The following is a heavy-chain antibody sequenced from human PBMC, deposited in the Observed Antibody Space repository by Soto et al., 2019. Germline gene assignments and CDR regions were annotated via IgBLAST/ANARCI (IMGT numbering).Heavy chain of an antibody. V-gene: IGHV3-23*01. J-gene: IGHJ5*02. CDR3: AKVRDYVWGSYRPNNWFDP. CDR2: ISGSGGST. Sequence: GGSLRLSCAASGFTFSSYAMSWVRQAPGQGLEWVSAISGSGGSTYYADSVKGRFTISRDNSKNTLYLQMNSLRAEDTAVYYCAKVRDYVWGSYRPNNWFDPWGQGTLVTVSS. CDR1: GFTFSSYA. D-gene: IGHD3-16*02.